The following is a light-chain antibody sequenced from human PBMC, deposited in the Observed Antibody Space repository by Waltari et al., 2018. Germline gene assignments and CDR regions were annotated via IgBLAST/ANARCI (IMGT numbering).Light chain of an antibody. CDR3: CSYAGGSTPWV. Sequence: QSALTQPASVSGSPGQSITISCTGTSSDVGSYNLVSWYQQYPGKAPKLMIYEVNKRPSGVSPRFSGSKSGNTASLTISRLQAEDEADYYCCSYAGGSTPWVFGGGTKLTVL. V-gene: IGLV2-23*02. CDR1: SSDVGSYNL. J-gene: IGLJ3*02. CDR2: EVN.